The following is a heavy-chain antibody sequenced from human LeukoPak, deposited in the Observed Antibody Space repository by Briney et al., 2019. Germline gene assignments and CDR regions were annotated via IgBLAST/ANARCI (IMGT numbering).Heavy chain of an antibody. V-gene: IGHV3-7*02. D-gene: IGHD3-10*01. CDR3: ARVAYGSGSYQDY. Sequence: PGGSLRLSCAASGFTLSYYWMTWVRRAPGKGLEWVANIMQDGSEKYYVDSVKGRFTISRDNAKNSLYLQMNSLRAEDTAVYYCARVAYGSGSYQDYWGQGTLVTVSS. CDR1: GFTLSYYW. CDR2: IMQDGSEK. J-gene: IGHJ4*02.